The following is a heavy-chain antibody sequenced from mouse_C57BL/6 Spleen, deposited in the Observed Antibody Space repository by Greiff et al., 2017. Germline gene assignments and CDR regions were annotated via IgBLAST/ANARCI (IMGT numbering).Heavy chain of an antibody. J-gene: IGHJ1*03. CDR3: TRSVVAKGYFDV. V-gene: IGHV1-15*01. Sequence: QVQLQQSGAELVRPGASVTLSCKASGYTFTDYEMHWVKQTPVHGLEWIGAIDPETGGTAYNQKFKGKAILTADKSSSTAYMELRSLTSEDSAVYYCTRSVVAKGYFDVWGTGTTVTVSS. CDR2: IDPETGGT. D-gene: IGHD1-1*01. CDR1: GYTFTDYE.